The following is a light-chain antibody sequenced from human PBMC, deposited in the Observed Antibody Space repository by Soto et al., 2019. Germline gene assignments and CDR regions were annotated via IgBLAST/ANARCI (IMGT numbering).Light chain of an antibody. Sequence: EIVLTQSPGTLSLSPGERATLSCRASQSVSSSYLAWYQQKPGQAPRLLIYGASSRATCIPDRFSGSGSGTDFHLTISRLEPEDFAVYYCQQYGSSPPWTFGQGTKVEIK. V-gene: IGKV3-20*01. CDR1: QSVSSSY. CDR2: GAS. CDR3: QQYGSSPPWT. J-gene: IGKJ1*01.